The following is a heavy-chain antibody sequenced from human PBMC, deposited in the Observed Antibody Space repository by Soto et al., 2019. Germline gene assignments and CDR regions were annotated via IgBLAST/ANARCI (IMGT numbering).Heavy chain of an antibody. J-gene: IGHJ6*02. CDR2: TYYRSKWYN. CDR1: GDSVSSNSAA. CDR3: ARASWGQPLVTTPDYYCYGMDV. Sequence: SPTLSLTCAISGDSVSSNSAAWNWIRQSPSRGLEWLGRTYYRSKWYNDYAVSVKSRITINPDTSKNQFSLQLNSVTPEDTAVYYCARASWGQPLVTTPDYYCYGMDVRGRGSTVTVSS. D-gene: IGHD6-13*01. V-gene: IGHV6-1*01.